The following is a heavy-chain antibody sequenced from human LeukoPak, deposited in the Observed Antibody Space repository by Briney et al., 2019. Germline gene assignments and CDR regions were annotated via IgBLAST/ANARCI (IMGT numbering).Heavy chain of an antibody. CDR1: GYTFTSYG. CDR2: ISAYNGNT. J-gene: IGHJ5*01. V-gene: IGHV1-18*01. CDR3: AKDRRTYYYDRSGFEDTGWFDS. D-gene: IGHD3-22*01. Sequence: GASVKVSCKASGYTFTSYGISWVRQAPGQGLEWMGWISAYNGNTNYAQKLQGRVTMTTDTSTSTAYMELRSLRSDDTAVYYCAKDRRTYYYDRSGFEDTGWFDSWGQGTLVTVSS.